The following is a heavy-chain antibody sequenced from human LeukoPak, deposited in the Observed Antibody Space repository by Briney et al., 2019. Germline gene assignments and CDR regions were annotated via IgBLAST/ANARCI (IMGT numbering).Heavy chain of an antibody. Sequence: PGGSLRLSCAASGFTFDDYGMSWVRHAPGKGLEWVSGINWDGGSTGYADSVKGRFTISRDNAKNSLYLQMNSLRAEDTALYYCARGYSSNWYADYWGQGTLVTVSS. V-gene: IGHV3-20*04. CDR3: ARGYSSNWYADY. J-gene: IGHJ4*02. D-gene: IGHD6-13*01. CDR2: INWDGGST. CDR1: GFTFDDYG.